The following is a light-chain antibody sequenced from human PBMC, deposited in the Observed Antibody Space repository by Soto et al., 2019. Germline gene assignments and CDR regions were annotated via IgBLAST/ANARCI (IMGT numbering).Light chain of an antibody. CDR2: DVS. Sequence: DIQMTQSPSTLSASVGDRVTITCRASQSISSWLAWYQQKPGKAPKLHIYDVSSLESGVTSRFSGSGSGTEFTLTISSLQPDDFAGYYCQQYNSYSSYTFGQGTKLEIK. J-gene: IGKJ2*01. V-gene: IGKV1-5*01. CDR3: QQYNSYSSYT. CDR1: QSISSW.